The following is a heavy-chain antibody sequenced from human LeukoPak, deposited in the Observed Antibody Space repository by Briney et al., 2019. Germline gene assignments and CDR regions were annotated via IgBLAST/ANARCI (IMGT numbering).Heavy chain of an antibody. Sequence: SETLSLTCTVSGGSISSYYWSWIRQPPGKGLEWIGYIYYSGSTNYNPSLKSRVTIPVDTSKNQFSLKLSSVTAADTAVYYCARASYYYDSSGYDYWGQGTLVTVSS. CDR2: IYYSGST. D-gene: IGHD3-22*01. J-gene: IGHJ4*02. CDR1: GGSISSYY. V-gene: IGHV4-59*01. CDR3: ARASYYYDSSGYDY.